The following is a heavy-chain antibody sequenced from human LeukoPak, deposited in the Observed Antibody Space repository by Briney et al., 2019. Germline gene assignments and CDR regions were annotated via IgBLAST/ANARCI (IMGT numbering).Heavy chain of an antibody. CDR3: ARGFLMVTPTAFDI. J-gene: IGHJ3*02. Sequence: GESLKISCRGSGYRFTTYWIGWVRQMPGKGPEWMGIIYPDDSDTRYSPSFQGQVTISADKSIGTAYLQWSSLKASDTAMYYCARGFLMVTPTAFDIWGQGTLVIVSS. V-gene: IGHV5-51*06. D-gene: IGHD4-23*01. CDR2: IYPDDSDT. CDR1: GYRFTTYW.